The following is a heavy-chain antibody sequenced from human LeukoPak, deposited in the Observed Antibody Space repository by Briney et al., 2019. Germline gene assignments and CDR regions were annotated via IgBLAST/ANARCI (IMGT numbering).Heavy chain of an antibody. J-gene: IGHJ4*02. CDR2: IKSDGSDT. CDR3: ARGGYYSDYYFDY. V-gene: IGHV3-74*01. CDR1: GFTLSSYW. Sequence: GGSLRLSCAASGFTLSSYWMHWVRQVPGKGLVWVSRIKSDGSDTRYADSVKGRFTISRDNAKNTLYLQMNSLRAGDTAVYYCARGGYYSDYYFDYWGQGTLVTVSS. D-gene: IGHD3-3*01.